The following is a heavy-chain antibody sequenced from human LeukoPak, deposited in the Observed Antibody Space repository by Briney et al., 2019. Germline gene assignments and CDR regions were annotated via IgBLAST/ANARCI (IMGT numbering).Heavy chain of an antibody. CDR3: APHVDTAMAYSSRGY. D-gene: IGHD5-18*01. J-gene: IGHJ4*02. V-gene: IGHV3-21*01. CDR1: GFTFSSYS. Sequence: GGSLRLSCAASGFTFSSYSMNWVRQAPGKGLEWVSSISSSSGYIYYADSVKGRFTISRDNAKNSLYLQMNSLRAEDTAVYYCAPHVDTAMAYSSRGYWGQGTLVTVSS. CDR2: ISSSSGYI.